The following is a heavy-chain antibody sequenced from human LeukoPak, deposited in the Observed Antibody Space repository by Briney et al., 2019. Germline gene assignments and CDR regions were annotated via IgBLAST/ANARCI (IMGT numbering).Heavy chain of an antibody. D-gene: IGHD5-24*01. CDR2: IKEDGSAK. CDR1: GFTFRNYW. Sequence: GGSLRLSCAASGFTFRNYWMIWVRQATGKGLEWLGNIKEDGSAKRYADSVRGRFTISRDNAQTTLYLQMNSLRAEDTAVYYCARASDPWLQLTWGQGTLVTVSS. J-gene: IGHJ5*02. V-gene: IGHV3-7*05. CDR3: ARASDPWLQLT.